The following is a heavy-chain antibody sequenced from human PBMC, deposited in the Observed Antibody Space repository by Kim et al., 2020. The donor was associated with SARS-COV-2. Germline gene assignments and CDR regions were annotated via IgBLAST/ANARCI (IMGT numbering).Heavy chain of an antibody. CDR1: VFTFSSYT. CDR2: VSGDGGTK. D-gene: IGHD2-15*01. V-gene: IGHV3-30*03. J-gene: IGHJ4*02. CDR3: ARGEGYCSGGTCYRYFDY. Sequence: GGSLRLSCAASVFTFSSYTIHWVRHAPGKGLEWVAVVSGDGGTKYYADSVKGRFTISRDNYRNTLYLQMKSLRAEDTAIYYCARGEGYCSGGTCYRYFDYWGQGTLVTVSS.